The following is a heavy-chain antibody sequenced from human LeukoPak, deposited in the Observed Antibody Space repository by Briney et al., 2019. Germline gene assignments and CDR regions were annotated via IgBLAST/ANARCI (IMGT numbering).Heavy chain of an antibody. Sequence: ASVKVSCKASGYTFTSYAMNWVRQAPGQGLEWMGIINPSGGSTSYAQRFQGRVTMTRDTSTSTVYMELSSLRSEDTAVYYCARVDVWTVVTPNYGMDVWGQGTTVTVSS. J-gene: IGHJ6*02. CDR1: GYTFTSYA. D-gene: IGHD4-23*01. CDR2: INPSGGST. CDR3: ARVDVWTVVTPNYGMDV. V-gene: IGHV1-46*01.